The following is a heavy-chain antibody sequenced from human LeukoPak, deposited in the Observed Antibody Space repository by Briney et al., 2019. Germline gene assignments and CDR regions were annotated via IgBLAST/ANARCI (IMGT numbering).Heavy chain of an antibody. CDR2: ISSGSSTI. V-gene: IGHV3-48*02. CDR3: ARLYSSGWPFDY. CDR1: GFSFSTYS. D-gene: IGHD6-19*01. J-gene: IGHJ4*02. Sequence: PGGSLRLSCAVSGFSFSTYSMNWVRRAPGKGLAWVSYISSGSSTIYYADSVKGRFIISRDNAKNSLYLQMNSLTDEDTAVYYCARLYSSGWPFDYWGQGTLVTVSS.